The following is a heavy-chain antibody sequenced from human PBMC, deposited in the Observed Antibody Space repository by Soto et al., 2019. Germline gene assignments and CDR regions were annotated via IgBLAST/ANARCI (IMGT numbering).Heavy chain of an antibody. CDR3: ASHYNWNYKANIDY. D-gene: IGHD1-7*01. CDR2: IIPIFGTA. Sequence: ASVKVSCKASGGTFSSYSISWVRQAPGQGLEWMGGIIPIFGTANYAQKFQGRVTITADESTSTAYMELSSLRSEDTAVYYCASHYNWNYKANIDYWGQGTLVTVSS. V-gene: IGHV1-69*13. J-gene: IGHJ4*02. CDR1: GGTFSSYS.